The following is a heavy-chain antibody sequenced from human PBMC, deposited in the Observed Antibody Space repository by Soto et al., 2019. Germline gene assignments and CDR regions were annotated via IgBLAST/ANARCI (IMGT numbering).Heavy chain of an antibody. V-gene: IGHV3-48*02. CDR3: VRDYDYNFDY. CDR1: GFTFSAYS. Sequence: GGSLRLSCAASGFTFSAYSMNWVRQAPGKGLEWVSYIWSSTIYYADSVKGRFTISRDNAKNSLYLQMNSLRDEDTAVYYCVRDYDYNFDYWGQGTLVTVSS. CDR2: IWSSTI. J-gene: IGHJ4*02. D-gene: IGHD4-4*01.